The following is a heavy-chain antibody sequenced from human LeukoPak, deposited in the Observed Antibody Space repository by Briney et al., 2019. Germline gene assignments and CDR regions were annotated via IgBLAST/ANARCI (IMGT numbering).Heavy chain of an antibody. D-gene: IGHD4-17*01. CDR2: INQGASEK. CDR1: GPTFSKYW. Sequence: PGGSLRLSCVASGPTFSKYWMSWVRQAPGKGLEWVANINQGASEKNYVDSVKGRFTISRDNTKNSLFLQMNNLRAEDTAVYHCATYDYGDYAFLIWGQGAMVTVSS. CDR3: ATYDYGDYAFLI. J-gene: IGHJ3*02. V-gene: IGHV3-7*01.